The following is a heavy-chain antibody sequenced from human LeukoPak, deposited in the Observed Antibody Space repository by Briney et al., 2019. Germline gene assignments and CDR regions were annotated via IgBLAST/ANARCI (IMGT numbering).Heavy chain of an antibody. CDR1: GFTFSSYS. V-gene: IGHV3-21*04. CDR3: AKENPVGGTNYFDY. Sequence: PGGSLRLSCAASGFTFSSYSMNWVRKAPGKGLEWVSSISSSSSYIYYADSVKGRCTISRDNSKNTLSLQMNTLRAEDTAVYYCAKENPVGGTNYFDYWGQGTLVTVSS. D-gene: IGHD1-26*01. CDR2: ISSSSSYI. J-gene: IGHJ4*02.